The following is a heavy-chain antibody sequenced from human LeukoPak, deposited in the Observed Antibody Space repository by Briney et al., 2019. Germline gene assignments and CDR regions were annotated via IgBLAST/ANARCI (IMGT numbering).Heavy chain of an antibody. CDR1: GFTVSSNH. V-gene: IGHV3-53*01. CDR3: ARVGGSSSSWSRYFDS. D-gene: IGHD6-13*01. J-gene: IGHJ4*02. CDR2: IYSGGST. Sequence: GGSLRLSCAASGFTVSSNHMSWVRQAPGKGLEWVSIIYSGGSTYYADSVKGRFTISRDNSKNTLYLQMNSLRAEDTAVYYCARVGGSSSSWSRYFDSWGQGTLVTVSS.